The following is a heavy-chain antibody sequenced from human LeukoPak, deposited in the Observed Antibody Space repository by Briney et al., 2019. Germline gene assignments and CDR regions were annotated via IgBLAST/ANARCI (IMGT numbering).Heavy chain of an antibody. V-gene: IGHV4-38-2*01. CDR2: IYHSGST. CDR1: GYSISSGYY. J-gene: IGHJ4*02. D-gene: IGHD3-22*01. Sequence: PSETLSLTCAVSGYSISSGYYCGWIRQPPGKGLEWIGRIYHSGSTYYNPSLKSRVTISVDTSKNQFSLKLSSVTAADTAVYYCARAYDSSGNDYWGQGTLVTVSS. CDR3: ARAYDSSGNDY.